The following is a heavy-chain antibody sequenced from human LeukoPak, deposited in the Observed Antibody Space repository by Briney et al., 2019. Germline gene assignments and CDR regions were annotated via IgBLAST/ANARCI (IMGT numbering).Heavy chain of an antibody. V-gene: IGHV4-39*01. CDR3: ARQRITMIVVVIRNYDAFDI. CDR1: GGSISSSSYY. D-gene: IGHD3-22*01. CDR2: IYYSGST. J-gene: IGHJ3*02. Sequence: SETLSLTSTVSGGSISSSSYYWGWIRQPPGKGLEWIGSIYYSGSTYYNPSLKSRVTISVDTSKNQFSLKLSSVTAADTAVYSCARQRITMIVVVIRNYDAFDIWGQGTMVTVSS.